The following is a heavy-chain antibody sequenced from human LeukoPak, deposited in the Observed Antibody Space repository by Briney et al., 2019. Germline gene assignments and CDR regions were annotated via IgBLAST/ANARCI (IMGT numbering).Heavy chain of an antibody. D-gene: IGHD6-19*01. CDR2: ISTYNGNT. J-gene: IGHJ4*02. V-gene: IGHV1-18*01. CDR1: GYTFTSYG. CDR3: ARDRDSSGWHVADY. Sequence: ASVKVSCKASGYTFTSYGINWVRQAPGQGLEWMGWISTYNGNTNYAQKFQGRVTMTTDTPTSTAYMEMRSLRSDDTAVYYCARDRDSSGWHVADYWGQGTLVTVSS.